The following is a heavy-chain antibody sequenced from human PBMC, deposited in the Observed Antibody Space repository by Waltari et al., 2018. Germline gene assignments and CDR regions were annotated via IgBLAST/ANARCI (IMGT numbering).Heavy chain of an antibody. V-gene: IGHV1-69*01. CDR2: ILPIYAIT. CDR3: ARGPWGVAGRRFDD. J-gene: IGHJ4*01. Sequence: QVQLVQSGAEVKKPGSSMKVSCKASGGTFSTNAISWVRQAPGQGLEWMGGILPIYAITNYAQKFQDRVTITADESTTTAYMELTSLGSEDTAVYYCARGPWGVAGRRFDDWGQGTQVTVSS. D-gene: IGHD6-6*01. CDR1: GGTFSTNA.